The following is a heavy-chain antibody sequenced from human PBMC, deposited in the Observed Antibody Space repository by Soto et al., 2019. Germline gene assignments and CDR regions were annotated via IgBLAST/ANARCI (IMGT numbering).Heavy chain of an antibody. D-gene: IGHD4-17*01. CDR1: GFTFSSYG. J-gene: IGHJ6*02. CDR2: IWYDGSNK. CDR3: AREMGTYGDNFYYYGMNV. Sequence: VQLVESGGGVVQPGRSLRLSCAASGFTFSSYGMHWVRQAPGQGLEWVAVIWYDGSNKYYADSVKGRFTISRDNSKNRPDLHMNSLIAEDTALYYCAREMGTYGDNFYYYGMNVWGQGTTVTVSS. V-gene: IGHV3-33*01.